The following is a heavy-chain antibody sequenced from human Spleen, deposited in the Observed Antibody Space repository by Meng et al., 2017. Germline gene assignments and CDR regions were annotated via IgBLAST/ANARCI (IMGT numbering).Heavy chain of an antibody. J-gene: IGHJ6*02. D-gene: IGHD3-22*01. V-gene: IGHV3-21*01. Sequence: GESLKISCVASGGTFRNFWMTWVRQAPGKGLEWVSSISSSSSYIYYADSVKGRFTISRDNAKNSLYLQMNSLRAEDTAVYYCARDYYDSSGYYYYYYGMDVWGQGTTVTVSS. CDR2: ISSSSSYI. CDR1: GGTFRNFW. CDR3: ARDYYDSSGYYYYYYGMDV.